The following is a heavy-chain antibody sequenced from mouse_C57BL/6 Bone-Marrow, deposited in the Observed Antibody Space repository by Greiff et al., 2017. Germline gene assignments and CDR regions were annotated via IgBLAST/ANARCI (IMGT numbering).Heavy chain of an antibody. CDR3: AREDYYYGSFFDY. CDR2: INPGSGGT. Sequence: VQLQESGAELVRPGTSVKVSCKASGYAFTNYLIEWVKQRPGQGLEWIGVINPGSGGTNYTEKFKGKATLTADKSSSTAYMQLSSLTSEDSAVYFCAREDYYYGSFFDYWGQGTTLTVSS. D-gene: IGHD1-1*01. J-gene: IGHJ2*01. CDR1: GYAFTNYL. V-gene: IGHV1-54*01.